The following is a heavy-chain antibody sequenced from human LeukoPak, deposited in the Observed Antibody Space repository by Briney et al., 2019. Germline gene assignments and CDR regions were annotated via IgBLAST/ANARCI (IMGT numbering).Heavy chain of an antibody. Sequence: GGSLRLSCAASGFTFSGYVMSWVRQAPGKGLEWVANIRQDGSEKYYVDSMRGRFTISRDNAKNSLYLQMSSLRAEDTAVYYCARSTAGLDYWGQGTLVTVSS. CDR3: ARSTAGLDY. CDR1: GFTFSGYV. D-gene: IGHD1-1*01. CDR2: IRQDGSEK. J-gene: IGHJ4*02. V-gene: IGHV3-7*01.